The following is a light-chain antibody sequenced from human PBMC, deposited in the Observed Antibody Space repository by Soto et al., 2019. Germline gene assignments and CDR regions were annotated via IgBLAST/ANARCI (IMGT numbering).Light chain of an antibody. CDR3: NSYKTSNNRHIV. Sequence: QSVLTQPASVSGSPGQSITISCTGTSSDVGGYNYVSWYQQHPGKAPKFMIYDVSNRPSGVSTRFSGSKSGNTASLTISGLQAEDEADYYCNSYKTSNNRHIVFGTG. CDR2: DVS. CDR1: SSDVGGYNY. V-gene: IGLV2-14*01. J-gene: IGLJ1*01.